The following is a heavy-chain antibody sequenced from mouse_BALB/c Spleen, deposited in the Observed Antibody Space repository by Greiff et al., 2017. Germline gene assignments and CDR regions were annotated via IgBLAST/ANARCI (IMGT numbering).Heavy chain of an antibody. CDR3: ARHGDGNYAMDY. V-gene: IGHV5-12-2*01. CDR2: ISNGGGST. CDR1: GFTFSSYT. Sequence: EVQGVESGGGLVQPGGSLKLSCAASGFTFSSYTMSWVRQTPEKRLEWVAYISNGGGSTYYPDTVKGRFTISRDNAKNTLYLQMSSLKSEDTAMYYCARHGDGNYAMDYWGQGTSVTVSS. J-gene: IGHJ4*01. D-gene: IGHD2-1*01.